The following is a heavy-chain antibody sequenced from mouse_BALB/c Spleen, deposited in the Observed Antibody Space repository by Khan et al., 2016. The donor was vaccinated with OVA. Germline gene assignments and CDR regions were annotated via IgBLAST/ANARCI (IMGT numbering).Heavy chain of an antibody. CDR2: IWGDGNT. V-gene: IGHV2-3*01. CDR3: AKFDGIFYAVDY. Sequence: VELVESGPGLVAPSQSLSITCTVSGFSLISYGVNWVRQPPGKGLEWLGVIWGDGNTNYHSALISRLSISKDNSKSQVFLKLNSLQTDDTATYYCAKFDGIFYAVDYWGQGTSVTVSS. D-gene: IGHD2-3*01. J-gene: IGHJ4*01. CDR1: GFSLISYG.